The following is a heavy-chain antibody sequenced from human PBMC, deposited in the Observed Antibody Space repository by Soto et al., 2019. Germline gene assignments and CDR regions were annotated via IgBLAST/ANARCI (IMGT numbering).Heavy chain of an antibody. J-gene: IGHJ6*02. CDR1: GYTFTSYY. CDR3: ARETIFGVDLYGMDV. Sequence: ASVKVSCKASGYTFTSYYMHWVRQAPGQGLEWMGIINPSGGSTSYAQKFQGRVTMTRDTSTSTVYMELSSLRSEDTAVYYCARETIFGVDLYGMDVWGQGTTVTVYS. CDR2: INPSGGST. D-gene: IGHD3-3*01. V-gene: IGHV1-46*01.